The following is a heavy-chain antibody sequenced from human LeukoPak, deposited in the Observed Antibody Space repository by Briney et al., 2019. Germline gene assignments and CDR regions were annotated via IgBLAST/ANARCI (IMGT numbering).Heavy chain of an antibody. CDR2: IKQDGSEK. V-gene: IGHV3-7*01. CDR1: GFTFSSYW. CDR3: AREYCSSTSCYGRLYYFDY. Sequence: GGSLRLSCAASGFTFSSYWMSWVRQAPGKGLEWVANIKQDGSEKYYVDSVKGRFTISRDNAKNSLYLQMNSLRAEDTAVYYCAREYCSSTSCYGRLYYFDYWGQGTLVTVSS. D-gene: IGHD2-2*01. J-gene: IGHJ4*02.